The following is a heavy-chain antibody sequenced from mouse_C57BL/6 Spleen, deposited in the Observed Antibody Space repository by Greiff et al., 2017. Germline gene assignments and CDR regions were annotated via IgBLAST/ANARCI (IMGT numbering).Heavy chain of an antibody. D-gene: IGHD2-5*01. CDR3: TRSYYSNYLRYFDV. J-gene: IGHJ1*03. CDR2: ISSGGDYI. CDR1: GFTFSSYA. V-gene: IGHV5-9-1*02. Sequence: EVKLMESGEGLVKPGGSLKLSCAASGFTFSSYAMSWVRQTPEKRLEWVAYISSGGDYIYYADTVKGRFTISRDNARNTLYLQMSSLKSEDTAMYYCTRSYYSNYLRYFDVWGTGTTVTVSS.